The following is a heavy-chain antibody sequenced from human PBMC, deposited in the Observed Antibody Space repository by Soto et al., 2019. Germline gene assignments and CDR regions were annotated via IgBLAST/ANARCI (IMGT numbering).Heavy chain of an antibody. V-gene: IGHV4-34*01. CDR2: INHSGST. J-gene: IGHJ5*02. Sequence: SETLSLTCAVYGGSFSGYYWSWICQPPGKGLEWIGEINHSGSTNYNPSLKSRVTISVDTSKNQFSLKLSSVTAADTAVYYCARGGVVPAALNWFDPWGQGTLVTVSS. CDR3: ARGGVVPAALNWFDP. CDR1: GGSFSGYY. D-gene: IGHD2-2*01.